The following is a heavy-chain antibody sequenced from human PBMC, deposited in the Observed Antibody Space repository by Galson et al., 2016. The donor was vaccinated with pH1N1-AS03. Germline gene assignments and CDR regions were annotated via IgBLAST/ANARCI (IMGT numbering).Heavy chain of an antibody. V-gene: IGHV3-53*01. Sequence: SLRLSCAASGFTINNNYMSWVRQAPGKGLEGVSVIYGGGDTFYADSVKGRLTNSRDNSKNTVYLQMNSLRVEDTAVYYCAREPGGSTQGEYWGQGTLVTVSS. CDR2: IYGGGDT. J-gene: IGHJ4*02. CDR3: AREPGGSTQGEY. CDR1: GFTINNNY. D-gene: IGHD3-16*01.